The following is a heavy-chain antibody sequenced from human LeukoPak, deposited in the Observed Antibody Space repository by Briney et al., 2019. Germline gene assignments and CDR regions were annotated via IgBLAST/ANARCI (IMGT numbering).Heavy chain of an antibody. Sequence: GGSLRLSCAASGFTFSSYAMHWVRQAPGKGLEWVAVISYDGSNKYYADSVKGRFTISRDNSKNTLYLQMNSLRAEDTAVYYCARGGRPQVGYWGQGTLVTVSS. J-gene: IGHJ4*02. CDR3: ARGGRPQVGY. CDR1: GFTFSSYA. CDR2: ISYDGSNK. D-gene: IGHD3-10*01. V-gene: IGHV3-30-3*01.